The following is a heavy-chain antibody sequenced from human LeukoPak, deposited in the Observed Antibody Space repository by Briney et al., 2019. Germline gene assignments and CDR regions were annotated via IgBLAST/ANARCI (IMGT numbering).Heavy chain of an antibody. D-gene: IGHD3-16*02. V-gene: IGHV4-34*01. CDR2: INHSGST. J-gene: IGHJ4*02. CDR1: GFTFSSYS. Sequence: GSLRLSCAASGFTFSSYSMNWVRQPPGKGLEWIGEINHSGSTNYNPSLKSRVTISVDTSKNQFSLKLSSVTAADTAVYYCARGRGVITFGGVIASFDYWGQGTLVTVSS. CDR3: ARGRGVITFGGVIASFDY.